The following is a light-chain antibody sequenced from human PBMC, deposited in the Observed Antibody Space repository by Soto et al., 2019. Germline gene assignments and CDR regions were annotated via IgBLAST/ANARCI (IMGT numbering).Light chain of an antibody. V-gene: IGKV2D-29*01. CDR1: QSLLHSYGKTY. CDR2: EVS. Sequence: EIVMPQTPLSLSVTPGQPASISCKSSQSLLHSYGKTYVYWYQQKPGQPPQLLLSEVSTRFSGVPDRFSGSGSGTDCPLKISRVEAEDVGVYYCMQSGHPPWTFGQGNKVE. J-gene: IGKJ1*01. CDR3: MQSGHPPWT.